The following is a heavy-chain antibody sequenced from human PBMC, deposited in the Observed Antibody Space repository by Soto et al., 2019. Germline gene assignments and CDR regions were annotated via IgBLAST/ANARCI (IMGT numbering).Heavy chain of an antibody. V-gene: IGHV1-69*10. CDR3: ALDSTGYYFLPGY. J-gene: IGHJ4*02. D-gene: IGHD3-22*01. CDR1: GGTFRTYG. CDR2: FISILNTA. Sequence: ASVKVSCKASGGTFRTYGISWVRQAPGQGLEWMGGFISILNTATYAQKFQGRVTITADKSTSTSYMELNSVRSEDTAVYYCALDSTGYYFLPGYWGQGTLVTVSS.